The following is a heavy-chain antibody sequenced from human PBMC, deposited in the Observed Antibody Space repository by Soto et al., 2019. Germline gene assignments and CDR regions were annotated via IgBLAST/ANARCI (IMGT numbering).Heavy chain of an antibody. V-gene: IGHV3-9*01. CDR3: AMRSRSVDDFWSGYYSPPEYYFDY. CDR1: GFTFDDYA. D-gene: IGHD3-3*01. CDR2: ISWNSGSI. Sequence: PGGSLRLSCAASGFTFDDYAMHWVRQAPGKGLEWVSGISWNSGSIGYADSVKGRFTISRDNAKNSLYLQMNSLRAEDTALYYCAMRSRSVDDFWSGYYSPPEYYFDYWGQGTLVTVSS. J-gene: IGHJ4*02.